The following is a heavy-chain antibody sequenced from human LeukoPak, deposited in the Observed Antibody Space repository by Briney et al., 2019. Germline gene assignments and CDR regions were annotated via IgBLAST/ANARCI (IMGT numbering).Heavy chain of an antibody. D-gene: IGHD3-22*01. CDR2: INTDGTTT. CDR1: GFTFSRYW. Sequence: GGPLRLSCAASGFTFSRYWMHWVRQTPEKGLVWVSRINTDGTTTDYAGSVKGRFTISRDNAKSTLYLQMNSLRVEDTAVYYCARANDNDGSSGYSHDYWGQGTLVTVSS. V-gene: IGHV3-74*01. CDR3: ARANDNDGSSGYSHDY. J-gene: IGHJ4*02.